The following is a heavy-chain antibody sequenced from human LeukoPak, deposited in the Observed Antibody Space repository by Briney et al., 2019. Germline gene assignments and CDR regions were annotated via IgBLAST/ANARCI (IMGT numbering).Heavy chain of an antibody. D-gene: IGHD6-19*01. V-gene: IGHV4-59*01. J-gene: IGHJ3*02. CDR3: ARCRSSGWYDAFDI. Sequence: KPSETLSLTCTVSGGSISSYYWSWIRQPPGKGLEWIGYIYYSGSTNYNPSLKSRVTISVDTSKDQFSLKLSSVTAADTAVYYCARCRSSGWYDAFDIWGQGTMVTVSS. CDR2: IYYSGST. CDR1: GGSISSYY.